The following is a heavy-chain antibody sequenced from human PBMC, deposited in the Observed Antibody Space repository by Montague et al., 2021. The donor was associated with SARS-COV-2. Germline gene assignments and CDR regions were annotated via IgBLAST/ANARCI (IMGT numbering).Heavy chain of an antibody. CDR3: ARLGVVPSPRTFDP. D-gene: IGHD3-10*01. J-gene: IGHJ5*02. Sequence: CAISGDSVSSNIATWNWIRQSPSRGLEWLGRTYYRSKWYNDYAVSVKSRVIINPDTSNNRISLQLNSVSAADTAVYYCARLGVVPSPRTFDPWGQGTLSPSPQ. V-gene: IGHV6-1*01. CDR2: TYYRSKWYN. CDR1: GDSVSSNIAT.